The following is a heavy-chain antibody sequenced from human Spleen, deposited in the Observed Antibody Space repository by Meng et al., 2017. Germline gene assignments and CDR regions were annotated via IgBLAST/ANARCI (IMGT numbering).Heavy chain of an antibody. CDR3: ARDNRVLWFGELDYYGMDV. D-gene: IGHD3-10*01. Sequence: SETLSLTCTVSGGSISSSSYYWGWIRQPPGKGLEWIGSIYYSGSTYYNPSLKSRVTISVDTSKNQCPLKLSSVTAADTAVYYCARDNRVLWFGELDYYGMDVWGQGTTVTVSS. J-gene: IGHJ6*02. CDR1: GGSISSSSYY. V-gene: IGHV4-39*06. CDR2: IYYSGST.